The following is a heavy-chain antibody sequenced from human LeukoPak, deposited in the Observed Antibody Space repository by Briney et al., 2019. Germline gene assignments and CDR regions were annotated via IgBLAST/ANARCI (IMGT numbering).Heavy chain of an antibody. CDR3: ARDNPSDYGDYLSYFDY. Sequence: ASVKVSCKASGYTFASYAMNWVRQAPGQGLEWMGWINTNTGNPTYAQGFTGRFVFSLDTSVSTAYLQISSLKAEDTAVYYCARDNPSDYGDYLSYFDYWGQGTLVTVSS. V-gene: IGHV7-4-1*02. CDR1: GYTFASYA. CDR2: INTNTGNP. J-gene: IGHJ4*02. D-gene: IGHD4-17*01.